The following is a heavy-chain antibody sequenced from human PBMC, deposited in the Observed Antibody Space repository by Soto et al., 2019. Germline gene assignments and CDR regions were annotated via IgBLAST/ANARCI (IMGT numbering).Heavy chain of an antibody. D-gene: IGHD6-6*01. CDR2: INPNSGGT. Sequence: ASVKVSCKASGYTFTGYYMHWVRQAPGQGLEWMGWINPNSGGTNYAQKFQGWVTMTRDTSISTAYMELSRLRSDDTAVYYCARDRVEYSSSSNYYGMDVWGQGTTVTVSS. CDR3: ARDRVEYSSSSNYYGMDV. J-gene: IGHJ6*02. V-gene: IGHV1-2*04. CDR1: GYTFTGYY.